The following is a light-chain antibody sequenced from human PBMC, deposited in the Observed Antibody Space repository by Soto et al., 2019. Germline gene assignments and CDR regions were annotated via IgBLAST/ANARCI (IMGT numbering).Light chain of an antibody. Sequence: DIQMTQSPSSLSASVGDRVTITCRASQKITIYLNWYQQKPGRAPNLLIYTASTLQGGVPSRFSGSGSGTEFTLTINSLQPGDVATYYCHQTYNTPWTFGQGTKVEIK. CDR3: HQTYNTPWT. CDR1: QKITIY. V-gene: IGKV1-39*01. J-gene: IGKJ1*01. CDR2: TAS.